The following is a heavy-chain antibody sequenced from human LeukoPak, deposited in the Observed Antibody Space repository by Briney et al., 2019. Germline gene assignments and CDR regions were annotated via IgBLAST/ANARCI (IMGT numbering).Heavy chain of an antibody. CDR2: IKQDGSEK. Sequence: PGGSLRLSCAASGFTFSSYWMSWVRQAPGKGLEWVANIKQDGSEKYYVDSVKGRFTISRDNAKNSLYLQMNSLRAEDTAVYYCARNRYFDWLSDDYWGQGTLVTVSS. J-gene: IGHJ4*02. CDR1: GFTFSSYW. D-gene: IGHD3-9*01. V-gene: IGHV3-7*01. CDR3: ARNRYFDWLSDDY.